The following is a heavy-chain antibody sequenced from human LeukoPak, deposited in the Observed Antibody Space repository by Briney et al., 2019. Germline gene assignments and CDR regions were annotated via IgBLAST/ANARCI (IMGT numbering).Heavy chain of an antibody. CDR2: IYYSGST. V-gene: IGHV4-31*03. D-gene: IGHD3-3*01. Sequence: SETLSLTCTVSGGSISSGGYYWSWIRQHPGKGLEWIGYIYYSGSTYYNPSLKSRVTISVDTSKNQFSLKLSSVTAADTAVYYCARGIVIAVTIFGVGPDQTAEGHIDYWGQGTLVTVSS. CDR1: GGSISSGGYY. CDR3: ARGIVIAVTIFGVGPDQTAEGHIDY. J-gene: IGHJ4*02.